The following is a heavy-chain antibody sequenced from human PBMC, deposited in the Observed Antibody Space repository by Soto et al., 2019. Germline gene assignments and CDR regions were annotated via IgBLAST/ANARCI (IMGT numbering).Heavy chain of an antibody. CDR2: ISYDGSNK. D-gene: IGHD6-13*01. J-gene: IGHJ4*02. Sequence: GGSLRLSCAASGFTFSSYGMHWVRQAPGKGLEWVAVISYDGSNKYYADSVKGRFTISRDNSKNKLYLQMNFLRAEDTAVYYCARPSNSIAAAGTGFDYWGQGTLVTVSS. CDR1: GFTFSSYG. V-gene: IGHV3-30*03. CDR3: ARPSNSIAAAGTGFDY.